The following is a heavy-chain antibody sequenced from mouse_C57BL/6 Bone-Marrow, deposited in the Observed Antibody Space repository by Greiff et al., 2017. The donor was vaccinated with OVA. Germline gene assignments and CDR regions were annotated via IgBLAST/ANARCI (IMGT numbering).Heavy chain of an antibody. D-gene: IGHD1-1*01. CDR3: ARSKAYGYFDY. Sequence: VQLQESGAELARPGASVKMSCKASGYTFTSYTMHWVKQRPGQGLEWIGYINPSSGYTKYNQKFKDKATLTADNSSRTAYLQLSSLTSEDSAVYYCARSKAYGYFDYWGQGTTLTVSS. CDR2: INPSSGYT. J-gene: IGHJ2*01. CDR1: GYTFTSYT. V-gene: IGHV1-4*01.